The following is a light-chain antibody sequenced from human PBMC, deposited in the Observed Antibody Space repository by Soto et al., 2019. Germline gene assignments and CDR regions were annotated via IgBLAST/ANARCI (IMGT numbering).Light chain of an antibody. V-gene: IGLV2-11*01. CDR2: DVS. CDR3: CSYAGNSLWV. Sequence: QSALTQPRSVSGSPGQSVTISCTGTNSDVGGYNYVSWYQQHPSKAPKLVIYDVSKRPSGVPDRFSGSKSGNTASLTISGLQAEDEADYYCCSYAGNSLWVFGGGTKLTVL. J-gene: IGLJ3*02. CDR1: NSDVGGYNY.